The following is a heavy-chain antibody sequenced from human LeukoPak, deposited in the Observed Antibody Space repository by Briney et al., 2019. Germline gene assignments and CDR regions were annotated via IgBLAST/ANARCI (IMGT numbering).Heavy chain of an antibody. J-gene: IGHJ4*02. CDR2: IRIKANSYAT. CDR3: TSPRAVRYYYDSSGYYQDY. CDR1: GFTFSGSA. D-gene: IGHD3-22*01. Sequence: GGSLRLSCAASGFTFSGSAMHWLRQASGKGLEWVGRIRIKANSYATAYAASVKGRFTISRDDSKNTAYLQMNSLKTEDTAVYYCTSPRAVRYYYDSSGYYQDYWGQGTLVTVSS. V-gene: IGHV3-73*01.